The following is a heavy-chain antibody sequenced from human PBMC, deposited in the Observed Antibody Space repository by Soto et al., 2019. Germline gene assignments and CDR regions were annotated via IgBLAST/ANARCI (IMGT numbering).Heavy chain of an antibody. CDR3: TTDPAVLWFGEFDY. V-gene: IGHV3-15*01. J-gene: IGHJ4*02. CDR1: GFSFSNAW. CDR2: IKSKTDGGTT. D-gene: IGHD3-10*01. Sequence: GGTLRRSCAAGGFSFSNAWMSGVRQAPGKGLEWVGRIKSKTDGGTTDYAAPVKGRFTISRDDSKNTLYLQMNSLKTAPTPVYYSTTDPAVLWFGEFDYCRQRTLVTVSS.